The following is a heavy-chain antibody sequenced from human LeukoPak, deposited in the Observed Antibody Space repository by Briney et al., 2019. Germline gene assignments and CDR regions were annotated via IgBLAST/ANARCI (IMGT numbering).Heavy chain of an antibody. V-gene: IGHV4-31*03. CDR3: ARQGLRGNQGFDY. Sequence: SETLSLTCTVSGGSISSGGYYWSWIRQHPGKGLEWIGYIYYSGSTYYNPSPKSRVTISVDTSKNQFSLKLSSVTAADTAVYYCARQGLRGNQGFDYWGQGTLVTVSS. D-gene: IGHD4-23*01. J-gene: IGHJ4*02. CDR1: GGSISSGGYY. CDR2: IYYSGST.